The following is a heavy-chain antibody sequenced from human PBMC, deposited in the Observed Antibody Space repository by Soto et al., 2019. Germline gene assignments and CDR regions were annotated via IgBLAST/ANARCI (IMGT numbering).Heavy chain of an antibody. J-gene: IGHJ2*01. CDR2: ISNTGTTI. D-gene: IGHD2-2*01. V-gene: IGHV3-11*01. CDR1: GFTFNDYY. Sequence: QVQLVESGGGLVKPGGSLRLSCTASGFTFNDYYMNWFRQAPGKGLEWISYISNTGTTIYYADSVKGRFTISRDTSKNSLFLQMTRLRGEDTALYYCALDHCSRSNCYPRWYFDLWGRGTLVTVSS. CDR3: ALDHCSRSNCYPRWYFDL.